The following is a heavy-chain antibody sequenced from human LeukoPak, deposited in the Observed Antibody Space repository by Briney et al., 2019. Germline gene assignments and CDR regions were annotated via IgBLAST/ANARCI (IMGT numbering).Heavy chain of an antibody. CDR1: GFMFSSNW. CDR3: AKEGRSLQTY. V-gene: IGHV3-7*03. CDR2: IKEDGTET. D-gene: IGHD5-24*01. Sequence: GGSLRLTCAASGFMFSSNWMSWVRLAPGKGLEWVANIKEDGTETYYVDSVKGRFTISRDNAKNSLYLQMNSLRVEDTAVYYCAKEGRSLQTYWGQGTLVTVSS. J-gene: IGHJ4*02.